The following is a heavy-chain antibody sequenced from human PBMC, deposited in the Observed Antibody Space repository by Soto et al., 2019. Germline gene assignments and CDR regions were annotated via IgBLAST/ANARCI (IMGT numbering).Heavy chain of an antibody. V-gene: IGHV3-30*19. Sequence: QVQLVESGGCVVQHGASLRLSCVVSGFTFRSYVIHWVRQAPGTGLEGVALTSYDGSNKYYDDSVKGRFTISRDNSRNTVDLHMDSLRLEYTALYYCARWGTTGGLDVWGQGTLVSVSS. CDR2: TSYDGSNK. CDR3: ARWGTTGGLDV. J-gene: IGHJ4*02. CDR1: GFTFRSYV. D-gene: IGHD3-16*01.